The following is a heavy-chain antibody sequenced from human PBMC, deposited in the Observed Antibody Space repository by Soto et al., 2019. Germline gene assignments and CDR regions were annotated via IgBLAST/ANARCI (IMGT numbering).Heavy chain of an antibody. CDR2: IIPIFGTA. CDR1: GGTFSSYA. V-gene: IGHV1-69*12. D-gene: IGHD1-1*01. Sequence: QVQLVQSGAEVKKPGSSVKVSCQASGGTFSSYAISWVRQAPGQGLEWMGGIIPIFGTANYAQKFQGRVTITADESTSTAYMELSSLRSEDTAVYYCARDFKTDYYYGMDVWGQGTTVTVSS. CDR3: ARDFKTDYYYGMDV. J-gene: IGHJ6*02.